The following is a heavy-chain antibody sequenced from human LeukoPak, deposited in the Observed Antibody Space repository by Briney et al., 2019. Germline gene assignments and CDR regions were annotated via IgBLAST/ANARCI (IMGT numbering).Heavy chain of an antibody. Sequence: GASVKVSCKASGYTFTSYDINWVRQATGQGLEWMGWMNPNSGNTDYAQKFQGRVTMTRNTSISTAYMELSSLRSEDTAVYYCARGEYYDFWSGYYLWGQGTLVTVSS. D-gene: IGHD3-3*01. V-gene: IGHV1-8*01. CDR1: GYTFTSYD. CDR3: ARGEYYDFWSGYYL. CDR2: MNPNSGNT. J-gene: IGHJ5*02.